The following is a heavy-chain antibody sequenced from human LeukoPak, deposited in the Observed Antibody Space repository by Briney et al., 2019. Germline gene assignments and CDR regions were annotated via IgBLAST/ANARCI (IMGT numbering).Heavy chain of an antibody. J-gene: IGHJ4*02. Sequence: ASVKVSCKASGYTFTTSDINWVRQAPGQGLQWMGWMNPNSGNAVYAQKFQGRVTMTRSTSISTAYMELSSLRSEDTAVYYCARDYDILTGQYPLDYWGQGTLVTVSS. D-gene: IGHD3-9*01. CDR1: GYTFTTSD. CDR3: ARDYDILTGQYPLDY. V-gene: IGHV1-8*01. CDR2: MNPNSGNA.